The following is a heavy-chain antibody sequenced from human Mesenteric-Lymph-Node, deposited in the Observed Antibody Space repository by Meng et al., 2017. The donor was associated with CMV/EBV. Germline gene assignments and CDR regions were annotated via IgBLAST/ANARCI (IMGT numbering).Heavy chain of an antibody. CDR3: ARDGGRDGYNYGYYYYGMDV. D-gene: IGHD5-24*01. CDR1: GFTFDDYG. Sequence: GESLKISCAASGFTFDDYGMSWVRQAPGKGLEWVSGISWSGGSRGYADSVKGRFTMSRDNAKNSLYLQMNSLRAEDTAFYYCARDGGRDGYNYGYYYYGMDVWGQGTTVTVSS. V-gene: IGHV3-20*04. J-gene: IGHJ6*02. CDR2: ISWSGGSR.